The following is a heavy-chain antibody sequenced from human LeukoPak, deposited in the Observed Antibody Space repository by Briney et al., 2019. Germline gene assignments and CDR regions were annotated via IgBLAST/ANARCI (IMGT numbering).Heavy chain of an antibody. J-gene: IGHJ4*02. Sequence: SETLSLTCTVSGYSISSGYYWGWIRQPPGKGLEWIGSIYHSGSTYYNPSLKSRVTISVDTSKNQFSLKLSSVTAADTAVYYCARENGYSYGFLDYWGQGTLVTVSS. V-gene: IGHV4-38-2*02. CDR2: IYHSGST. CDR3: ARENGYSYGFLDY. D-gene: IGHD5-18*01. CDR1: GYSISSGYY.